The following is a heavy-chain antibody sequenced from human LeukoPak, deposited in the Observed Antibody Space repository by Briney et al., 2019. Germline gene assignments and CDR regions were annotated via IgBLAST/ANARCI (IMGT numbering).Heavy chain of an antibody. V-gene: IGHV4-59*01. CDR2: IYYSGST. CDR3: ARGGFGGYDLGYFDY. J-gene: IGHJ4*02. Sequence: SETLSLTCTVSGGSISSYYWSWIRQPPGKGLEWIGYIYYSGSTNYNPSLKSRVTISVDTSKNQFSLKLSSVTAADTAVYYCARGGFGGYDLGYFDYWGQGTLVTVSS. D-gene: IGHD5-12*01. CDR1: GGSISSYY.